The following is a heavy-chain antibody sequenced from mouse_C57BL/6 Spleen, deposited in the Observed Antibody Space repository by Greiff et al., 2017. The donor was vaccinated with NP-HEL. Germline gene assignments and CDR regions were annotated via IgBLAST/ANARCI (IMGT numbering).Heavy chain of an antibody. D-gene: IGHD2-4*01. Sequence: VQVVESGPGLVQPSQSLSITCTVSGFSLTSYGVHWVRQSPGKGLEWLGVIWSGGSTDYNAAFISRLSSSKDNSKSQVFFKMNSLQADVTAIYYCARYDYDYFDYWGQGTTRTVSS. V-gene: IGHV2-2*01. CDR1: GFSLTSYG. J-gene: IGHJ2*01. CDR3: ARYDYDYFDY. CDR2: IWSGGST.